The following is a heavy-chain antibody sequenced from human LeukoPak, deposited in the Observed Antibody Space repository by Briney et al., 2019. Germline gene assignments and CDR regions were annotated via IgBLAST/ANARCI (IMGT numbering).Heavy chain of an antibody. CDR2: FDPEDGET. Sequence: ASVKVSCKVSGYTLTELSMHWVRQAPGKALEWMGGFDPEDGETIYAKKFQGRVTMTEDTSTDTAYMELSSLRSEDTAVYYCATQSGVHYAFDIWGQGTMVTVSS. J-gene: IGHJ3*02. CDR3: ATQSGVHYAFDI. V-gene: IGHV1-24*01. D-gene: IGHD6-19*01. CDR1: GYTLTELS.